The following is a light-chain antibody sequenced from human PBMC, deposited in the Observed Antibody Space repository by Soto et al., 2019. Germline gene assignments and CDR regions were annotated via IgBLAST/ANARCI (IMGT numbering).Light chain of an antibody. CDR2: AAT. V-gene: IGKV1-39*01. Sequence: DIQMTQSPSSLSASVGDRVTITCRASQSISIYLNWYQLTPGKAPKLLIYAATVLQGGVPSRFRGTGSATEFILTISRLQPEDFATYYCQQVNSYPLTFGGGTKVDIK. J-gene: IGKJ4*01. CDR3: QQVNSYPLT. CDR1: QSISIY.